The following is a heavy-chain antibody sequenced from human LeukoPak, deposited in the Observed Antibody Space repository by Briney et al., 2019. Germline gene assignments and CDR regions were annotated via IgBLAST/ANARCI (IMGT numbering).Heavy chain of an antibody. D-gene: IGHD3-10*01. CDR2: IYYSGST. Sequence: SETLSLTCTVSGGSISSFYWSWIRQPPGRGLEWIGYIYYSGSTYYNPSLKSRVTISVDTSKNQFSLKLSSVTAADTAVYYCARQNYYGSGSYDYWGQGTLVTVSS. V-gene: IGHV4-59*08. CDR1: GGSISSFY. CDR3: ARQNYYGSGSYDY. J-gene: IGHJ4*02.